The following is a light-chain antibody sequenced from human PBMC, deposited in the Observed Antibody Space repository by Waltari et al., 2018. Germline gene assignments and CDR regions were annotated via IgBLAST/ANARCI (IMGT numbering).Light chain of an antibody. CDR3: CSYAGSHVL. V-gene: IGLV2-11*01. CDR1: SSGIGANYAF. CDR2: DVS. Sequence: QSALTQPRSVSGSPGQSVTISCTGTSSGIGANYAFVSWYQQHPGKAPKPVIYDVSVRPLGVPGRFSGSKSGNTASLTISGLQSEDEAEYYCCSYAGSHVLLGGGTKLTVL. J-gene: IGLJ2*01.